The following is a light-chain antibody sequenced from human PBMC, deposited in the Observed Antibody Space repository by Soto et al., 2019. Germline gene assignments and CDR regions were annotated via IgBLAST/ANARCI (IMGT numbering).Light chain of an antibody. CDR3: QKYNNWPPDRT. CDR2: GAS. Sequence: EIVMTQSPATLSVSPGERATLSCRASQSVGSNLAWYQQKPGQAPRLLIYGASNRATGIPARFSGSGSGTEFTLTISSLQSEDFAIYFCQKYNNWPPDRTFGQGTKVEIK. J-gene: IGKJ1*01. V-gene: IGKV3-15*01. CDR1: QSVGSN.